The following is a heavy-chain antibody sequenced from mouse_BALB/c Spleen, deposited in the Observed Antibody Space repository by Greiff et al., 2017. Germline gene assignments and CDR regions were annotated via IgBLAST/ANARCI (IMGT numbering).Heavy chain of an antibody. CDR1: GYSFTSYW. CDR2: IDPSDSET. CDR3: ARNYYGSSYDGYAMDY. Sequence: VQLQQSGPQLVRPGASVKISCKASGYSFTSYWMHWVKQRPGQGLEWIGMIDPSDSETRLNQKFKDKATLTVDKSSSTAYMQLSSPTSEDSAVYYGARNYYGSSYDGYAMDYWGQGTSVTVSS. V-gene: IGHV1S127*01. J-gene: IGHJ4*01. D-gene: IGHD1-1*01.